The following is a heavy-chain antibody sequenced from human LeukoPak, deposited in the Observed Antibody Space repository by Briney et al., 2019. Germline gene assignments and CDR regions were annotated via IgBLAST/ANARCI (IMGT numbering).Heavy chain of an antibody. Sequence: PGGSLRLSCAASGFTFSSYSMNWVRQAPGKGLEWVSSISSSSSYIYYADSVKGRFTISRDNAKNSLYLQMNCLRAEDTAVYYCARDSTSYYDFWSGYCFDYWGQGTLVTVSS. J-gene: IGHJ4*02. CDR1: GFTFSSYS. V-gene: IGHV3-21*01. CDR2: ISSSSSYI. CDR3: ARDSTSYYDFWSGYCFDY. D-gene: IGHD3-3*01.